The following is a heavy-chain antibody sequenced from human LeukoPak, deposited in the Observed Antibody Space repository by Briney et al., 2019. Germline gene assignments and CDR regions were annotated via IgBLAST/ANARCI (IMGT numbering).Heavy chain of an antibody. CDR3: ATGDYGDYAFDY. Sequence: GASVKASCEVSGYTLTELSMHWVRQAPGKGLEWMGGFDPEDGETIYAQKFQGRVTMTEDTSTDTAYMELSSLRSEDTAVYYCATGDYGDYAFDYWGQGTLVTVSS. D-gene: IGHD4-17*01. CDR2: FDPEDGET. CDR1: GYTLTELS. V-gene: IGHV1-24*01. J-gene: IGHJ4*02.